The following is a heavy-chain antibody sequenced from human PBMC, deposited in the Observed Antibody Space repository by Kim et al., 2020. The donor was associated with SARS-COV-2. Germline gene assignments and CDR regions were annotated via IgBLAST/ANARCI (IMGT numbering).Heavy chain of an antibody. CDR1: GFTFSGSA. D-gene: IGHD3-3*01. CDR3: TTYREDRWSGPMGAYR. CDR2: IRSKANSYAT. J-gene: IGHJ4*02. V-gene: IGHV3-73*01. Sequence: GGSLRLSCAASGFTFSGSAMHWVRQASGKGLEWVGRIRSKANSYATAYAASVKGRFTISRDDSKNTAYLQMNSLKTEDTAVYYCTTYREDRWSGPMGAYRWGQGTLVTVSS.